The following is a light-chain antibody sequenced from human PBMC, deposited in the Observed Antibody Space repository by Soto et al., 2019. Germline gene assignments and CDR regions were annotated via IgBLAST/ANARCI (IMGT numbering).Light chain of an antibody. Sequence: QSALTQPPSASGSPGQSVTISCTGTNTDIGGHKYVSWYQHHPGKAPNLLIYEGSERPSGVPDRFSGSKSGNAASLTVSGLQADDEAMYYCSSYTGTNNFVIFGGGTQLTVL. V-gene: IGLV2-8*01. CDR2: EGS. J-gene: IGLJ2*01. CDR1: NTDIGGHKY. CDR3: SSYTGTNNFVI.